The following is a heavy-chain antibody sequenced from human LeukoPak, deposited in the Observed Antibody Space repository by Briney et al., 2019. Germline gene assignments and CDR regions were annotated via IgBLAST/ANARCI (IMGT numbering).Heavy chain of an antibody. CDR3: ARGVRDDFWSGYFFSYYMDV. J-gene: IGHJ6*03. CDR2: ISSSSSYI. CDR1: GFTVSSNY. D-gene: IGHD3-3*01. V-gene: IGHV3-21*01. Sequence: GGSLRLSCAASGFTVSSNYMSWVRQAPGKGLEWVSSISSSSSYIYYADSVKGRFTISRDNAKNSLYLQMNSLRAEDTAVYYCARGVRDDFWSGYFFSYYMDVWGKGTTVTVSS.